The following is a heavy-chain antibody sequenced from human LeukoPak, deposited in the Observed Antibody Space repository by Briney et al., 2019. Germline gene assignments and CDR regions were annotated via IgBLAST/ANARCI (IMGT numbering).Heavy chain of an antibody. Sequence: SETLSLTCTVSGGSISSSSYYWGWIRQSPGKGLEWIGSAFNSGSTSYNPSLKSRVTISVDTSKNEFSLKLSSVTAADTAVYYCARNATTVNHVYKYFDYWGQGTLVTVSS. J-gene: IGHJ4*02. CDR1: GGSISSSSYY. CDR2: AFNSGST. CDR3: ARNATTVNHVYKYFDY. D-gene: IGHD4-17*01. V-gene: IGHV4-39*01.